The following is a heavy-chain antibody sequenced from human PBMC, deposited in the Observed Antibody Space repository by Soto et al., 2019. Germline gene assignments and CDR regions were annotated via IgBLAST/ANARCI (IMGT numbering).Heavy chain of an antibody. D-gene: IGHD3-16*02. J-gene: IGHJ4*02. V-gene: IGHV4-34*01. CDR2: INHSGST. CDR3: ARGKLSDYVWGSYRYHFDY. CDR1: GGSFSGYY. Sequence: SETLSLTCAAYGGSFSGYYWSWIRQPPGKGLEWIGEINHSGSTNYNPSLKSRVTISVDTSKNQFSLKLSSVTAADTAVYYCARGKLSDYVWGSYRYHFDYCGQGTVVTVSS.